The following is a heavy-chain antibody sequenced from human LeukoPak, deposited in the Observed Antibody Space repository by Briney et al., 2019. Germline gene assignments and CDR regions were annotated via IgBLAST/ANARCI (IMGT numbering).Heavy chain of an antibody. CDR3: ARGLGGQSFDY. D-gene: IGHD3-16*01. Sequence: GGSLRLSCAASGFTFSSYSMNWVRQAPGKGLEWVSYISRSSSTIYYADSVKGRFTISRDNAKNSLYLQMNSLRAEDTAVYYCARGLGGQSFDYWGQGTLVTVSS. J-gene: IGHJ4*02. CDR1: GFTFSSYS. V-gene: IGHV3-48*01. CDR2: ISRSSSTI.